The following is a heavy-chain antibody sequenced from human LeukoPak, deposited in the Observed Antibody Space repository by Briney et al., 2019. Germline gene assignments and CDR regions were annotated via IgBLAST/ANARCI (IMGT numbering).Heavy chain of an antibody. D-gene: IGHD5-18*01. CDR1: GFTFDDYA. J-gene: IGHJ6*02. V-gene: IGHV3-43*02. CDR2: ISGDGSTT. CDR3: AKDKGYSFAYSSGMDV. Sequence: GGSLRLSCSASGFTFDDYAMQWIRQVPGKGLEWVSLISGDGSTTHYADSVRGRFTISRDNSKNSLYLQINSLRSGDTALYYCAKDKGYSFAYSSGMDVWGQGTTVTVSS.